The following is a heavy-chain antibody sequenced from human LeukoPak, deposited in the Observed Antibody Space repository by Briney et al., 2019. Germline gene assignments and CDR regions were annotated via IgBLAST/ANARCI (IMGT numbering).Heavy chain of an antibody. CDR1: GGSFSGYH. J-gene: IGHJ4*02. Sequence: PSETLSLTCAVYGGSFSGYHWSWIRQPPGKGLEWIGEINHSGSTNYNPSLKSRVTISVDTSKNQFSLKLSSVTAADTAVYYCARGGGVVPAADFDYWGQGTLVTVSS. CDR3: ARGGGVVPAADFDY. D-gene: IGHD2-2*01. V-gene: IGHV4-34*01. CDR2: INHSGST.